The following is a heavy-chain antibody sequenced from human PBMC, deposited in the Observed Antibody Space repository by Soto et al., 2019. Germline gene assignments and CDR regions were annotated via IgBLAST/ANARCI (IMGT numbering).Heavy chain of an antibody. CDR1: GFTFSNAW. CDR2: ISGSGGNT. J-gene: IGHJ1*01. CDR3: AKGVPGIAVAGTGYFQH. Sequence: GGSLRLSCAASGFTFSNAWMNWVRQAPGKGLEWVSAISGSGGNTYYADSVKGRFTISRDNSKNTLYLQMNSLRAEDTAVYYCAKGVPGIAVAGTGYFQHWGQGTLVTVSS. V-gene: IGHV3-23*01. D-gene: IGHD6-19*01.